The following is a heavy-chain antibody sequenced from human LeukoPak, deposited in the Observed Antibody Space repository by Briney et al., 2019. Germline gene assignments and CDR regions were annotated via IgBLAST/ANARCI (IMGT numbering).Heavy chain of an antibody. Sequence: PGGSLRLSCAASGFTFSSYAMSWVRQAPGKGLEWVANIRQDGSTMSYVDSVRGRFTISRDNAKNSLYLQMSSLGADDTAVYYCVRDRGFGANDYWGQGTLVTVSS. CDR3: VRDRGFGANDY. CDR2: IRQDGSTM. V-gene: IGHV3-7*01. J-gene: IGHJ4*02. CDR1: GFTFSSYA. D-gene: IGHD3-10*01.